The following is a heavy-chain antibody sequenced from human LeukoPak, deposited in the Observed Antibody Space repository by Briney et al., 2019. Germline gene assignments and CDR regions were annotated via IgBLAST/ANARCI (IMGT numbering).Heavy chain of an antibody. V-gene: IGHV3-23*01. D-gene: IGHD2-21*01. CDR2: ISGSGGST. CDR3: ARDRVIHDY. J-gene: IGHJ4*02. Sequence: GGSLRLSCAASGFTFSSYAMSWVRQAPGKGLEWVSAISGSGGSTYYADSVKGRFTISRDNAKNSLYLQMNNLRAEDTATYYGARDRVIHDYWGQGTLVTVSS. CDR1: GFTFSSYA.